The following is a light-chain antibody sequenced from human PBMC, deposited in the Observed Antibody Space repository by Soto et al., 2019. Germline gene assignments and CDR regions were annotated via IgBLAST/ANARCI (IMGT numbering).Light chain of an antibody. V-gene: IGLV6-57*01. CDR3: QSYDDDMVV. Sequence: NFMLTQPHSVSASPGKTVTISCTRSSGSIASSYVQWYQQRPGSSPTTVIFENKERPSGVPDRFSGSLDSSSNSASLTISGLTTEDEADYYCQSYDDDMVVFGGGTKVTVL. J-gene: IGLJ2*01. CDR1: SGSIASSY. CDR2: ENK.